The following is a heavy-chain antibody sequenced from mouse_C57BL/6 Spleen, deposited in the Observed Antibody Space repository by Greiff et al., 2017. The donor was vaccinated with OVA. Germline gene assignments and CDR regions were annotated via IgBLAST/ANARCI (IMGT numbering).Heavy chain of an antibody. CDR1: GYTFTNYW. CDR3: ARSGDYGSSYAMDY. Sequence: VQLVESGAELVRPGTSVKMSCKASGYTFTNYWIGWAKQRPGHGLEWIGDIYPGGGYTNYNEKFKGKATLTADKSSSTAYMQFSSLTSEDSAIYYCARSGDYGSSYAMDYWGQGTSVTVSS. V-gene: IGHV1-63*01. J-gene: IGHJ4*01. D-gene: IGHD1-1*01. CDR2: IYPGGGYT.